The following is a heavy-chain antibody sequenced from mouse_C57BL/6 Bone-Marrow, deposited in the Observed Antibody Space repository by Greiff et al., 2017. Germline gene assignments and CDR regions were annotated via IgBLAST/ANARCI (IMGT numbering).Heavy chain of an antibody. J-gene: IGHJ2*01. CDR2: IWSGGST. CDR3: DRALWLRFDY. CDR1: GFSLPSYG. D-gene: IGHD2-2*01. Sequence: QVHVKQSGPGLVQPSQSLSITCTVSGFSLPSYGVHWVRQSPGKGLEWLGVIWSGGSTDYNAAFISRLSISKDNSKRQVFLKMNSLQATDTVINYCDRALWLRFDYWGQGTTLTVSS. V-gene: IGHV2-2*02.